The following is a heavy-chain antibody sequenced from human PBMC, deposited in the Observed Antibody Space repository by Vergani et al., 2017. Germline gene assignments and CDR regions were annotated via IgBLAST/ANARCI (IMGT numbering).Heavy chain of an antibody. J-gene: IGHJ5*02. CDR3: ARHSTVEWLVKLACMDP. V-gene: IGHV4-39*01. Sequence: QLQLQESGPGLVKPSATLSLTCSVSGASIRSSNYYWGWIRQPPGKVLEWIASIYYSGSTYYNPSLKSRVTISVDTSKNQFSLKLSSVTAADTAVYFCARHSTVEWLVKLACMDPWGQGILLTVSS. D-gene: IGHD6-19*01. CDR2: IYYSGST. CDR1: GASIRSSNYY.